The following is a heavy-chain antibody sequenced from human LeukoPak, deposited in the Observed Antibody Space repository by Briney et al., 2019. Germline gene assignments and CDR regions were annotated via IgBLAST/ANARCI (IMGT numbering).Heavy chain of an antibody. J-gene: IGHJ6*02. CDR2: ICTSGST. Sequence: SETLSLTCTVSGGSISSYYWSWIRQPAGKGLEWIGRICTSGSTNYNPSLKSRVTMSVDTSKNQFSLELSSVTAADTAVYYCARDSVLWFGELLYGMDVWGQGTTVTVSS. V-gene: IGHV4-4*07. D-gene: IGHD3-10*01. CDR1: GGSISSYY. CDR3: ARDSVLWFGELLYGMDV.